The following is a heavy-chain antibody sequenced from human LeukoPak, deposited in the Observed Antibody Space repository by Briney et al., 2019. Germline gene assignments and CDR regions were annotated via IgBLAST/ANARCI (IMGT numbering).Heavy chain of an antibody. CDR3: ATEIGSRYFDD. CDR1: GYSLSELF. CDR2: YDPEDNKI. Sequence: ASVKVSCKVSGYSLSELFMHWVRQAPGKGLEWMGGYDPEDNKIIYAQNFQGRVTMTEDTYTDTAYMEMSSLRSDDTAVYYCATEIGSRYFDDWGPGTLVTVSS. V-gene: IGHV1-24*01. J-gene: IGHJ4*02. D-gene: IGHD2-21*01.